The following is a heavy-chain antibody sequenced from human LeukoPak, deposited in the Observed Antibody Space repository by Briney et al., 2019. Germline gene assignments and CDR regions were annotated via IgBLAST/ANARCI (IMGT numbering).Heavy chain of an antibody. CDR2: INHSGST. Sequence: PSETLSLTCTVSGGSVSSGSYYWSWIRQPPGKGLEWIGEINHSGSTNYNPSLKSRVTISVDTSKNQFSLKLSSVTAADTAVYYCARASVHSGSYSGLAFDIWGQGTMVTVSS. D-gene: IGHD1-26*01. V-gene: IGHV4-39*07. CDR1: GGSVSSGSYY. CDR3: ARASVHSGSYSGLAFDI. J-gene: IGHJ3*02.